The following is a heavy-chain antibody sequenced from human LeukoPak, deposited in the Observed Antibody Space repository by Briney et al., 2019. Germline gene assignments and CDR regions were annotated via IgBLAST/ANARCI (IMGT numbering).Heavy chain of an antibody. CDR3: AREYCYSTTCYKPIDY. D-gene: IGHD2-2*02. V-gene: IGHV3-64*01. CDR1: GFTFSIYA. CDR2: ITSNGGSA. Sequence: GGSLRLSCAASGFTFSIYAMHWVRQAPGKGLEYVSAITSNGGSAYYANSVKGRFTISRDNSKNTLYLQMGSLRAEDMAVYYCAREYCYSTTCYKPIDYWGQGTLVTVSS. J-gene: IGHJ4*02.